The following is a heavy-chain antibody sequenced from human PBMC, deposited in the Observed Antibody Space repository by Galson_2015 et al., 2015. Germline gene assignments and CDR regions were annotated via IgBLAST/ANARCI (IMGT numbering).Heavy chain of an antibody. V-gene: IGHV3-73*01. CDR2: IRSKSDSYAT. D-gene: IGHD4-17*01. J-gene: IGHJ6*02. CDR3: MTTVSAGGGMDV. CDR1: GFTFSGST. Sequence: SLRLSCAASGFTFSGSTMHWVRQASGKGLEWVGRIRSKSDSYATAFAASVKGRFTISGDDSEDTAFLQMNSLKTEDTAVYYCMTTVSAGGGMDVWGQGTTVTVSS.